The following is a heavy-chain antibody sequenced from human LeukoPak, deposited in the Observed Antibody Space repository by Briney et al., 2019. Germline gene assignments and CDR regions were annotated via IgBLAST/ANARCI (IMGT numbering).Heavy chain of an antibody. J-gene: IGHJ2*01. CDR2: ISGSGGST. Sequence: PGGSLRLSCAASGFTFSSYALSWVRQAPGKGLEWVSVISGSGGSTYYVDSVKGRFTISRDNSKNTLYLQMNSLRAEDTAVYYCAKGGIEWYFDLWGRGTLVTVSS. CDR3: AKGGIEWYFDL. CDR1: GFTFSSYA. V-gene: IGHV3-23*01.